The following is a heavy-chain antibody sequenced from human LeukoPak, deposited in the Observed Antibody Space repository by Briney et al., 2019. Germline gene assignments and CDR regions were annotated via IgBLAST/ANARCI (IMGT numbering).Heavy chain of an antibody. CDR3: ARHLVVSAGN. Sequence: GRSLRLSCAVSGFTFSSYSMNWVRQAPGKGLEWVSYISSSSSTIYYADSVKGRFTISRDNAKNSLYLQMNSLRAEDTAVYYCARHLVVSAGNWGEGTLVTVSS. J-gene: IGHJ4*02. CDR1: GFTFSSYS. D-gene: IGHD6-13*01. CDR2: ISSSSSTI. V-gene: IGHV3-48*01.